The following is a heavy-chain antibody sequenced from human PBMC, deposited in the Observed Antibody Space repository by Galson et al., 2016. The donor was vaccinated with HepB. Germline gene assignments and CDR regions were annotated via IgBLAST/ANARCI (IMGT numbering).Heavy chain of an antibody. CDR3: AKRGSSGFVNYYGMDV. CDR2: VVGSGSKT. CDR1: GFVFSAFD. V-gene: IGHV3-23*01. J-gene: IGHJ6*02. D-gene: IGHD3-10*01. Sequence: SLRLSCAASGFVFSAFDMNWVRQAPGRGLEWVSTVVGSGSKTFYADSVEGRFTVSRANSRNTLHLQMIGLRAEDTAVYYCAKRGSSGFVNYYGMDVWGQGTTVTVSS.